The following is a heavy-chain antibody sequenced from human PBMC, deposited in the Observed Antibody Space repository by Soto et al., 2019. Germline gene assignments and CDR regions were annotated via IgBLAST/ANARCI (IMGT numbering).Heavy chain of an antibody. CDR3: ARLEPYGDYHLPYNWFDP. J-gene: IGHJ5*02. CDR2: IYYSGST. Sequence: SETLSLTCTVSGGSISSYYWSWIRQPPGKGLEWIGYIYYSGSTYYNPSLKSRVTVSVDTSKNQFSLKLSSVTAADTAVYYCARLEPYGDYHLPYNWFDPWGQGTLVTVSS. V-gene: IGHV4-59*04. D-gene: IGHD4-17*01. CDR1: GGSISSYY.